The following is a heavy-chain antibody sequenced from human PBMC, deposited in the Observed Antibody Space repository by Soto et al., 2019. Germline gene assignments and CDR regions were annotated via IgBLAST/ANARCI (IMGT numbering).Heavy chain of an antibody. J-gene: IGHJ4*02. CDR2: ISGSGGST. Sequence: EVQLLESGGGLVQPGGSLRLSGAASGFTFSSYAMSWVRQAPGKGLEWVSAISGSGGSTYYADSVKGRFTIARDNSKNTLYLQINSLRAEDTAVYYCAKDLGETIAAAGTLDYWGQGTLVTVSS. CDR1: GFTFSSYA. D-gene: IGHD6-13*01. V-gene: IGHV3-23*01. CDR3: AKDLGETIAAAGTLDY.